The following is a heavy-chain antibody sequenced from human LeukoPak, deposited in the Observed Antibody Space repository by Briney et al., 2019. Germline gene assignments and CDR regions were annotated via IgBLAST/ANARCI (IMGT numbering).Heavy chain of an antibody. Sequence: GGSLRLSCAASGFPYDVQTMSWVRQAPGKGLEWISTTNSGGTSTYYAESVKGRFTISRDNSKNTLYLQMSSLRVEDTAVYYCAKQSYARSLGEGGPGTLVSVSS. CDR2: TNSGGTST. D-gene: IGHD2-8*01. J-gene: IGHJ4*02. CDR3: AKQSYARSLGE. V-gene: IGHV3-23*01. CDR1: GFPYDVQT.